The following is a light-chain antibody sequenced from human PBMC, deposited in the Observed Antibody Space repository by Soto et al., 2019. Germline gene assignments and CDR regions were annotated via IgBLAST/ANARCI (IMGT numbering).Light chain of an antibody. CDR2: WAS. J-gene: IGKJ2*01. V-gene: IGKV4-1*01. CDR1: QSGLYSSNNKNY. CDR3: QQYYSTPS. Sequence: DIVMTQSPDSLAVSLGERATINCKSSQSGLYSSNNKNYLAWYQQKPGQPPKLLIYWASTRESGVPDRFSGSGSGTDFPLTISILQAEDVAVYYCQQYYSTPSFGQGTKLEIK.